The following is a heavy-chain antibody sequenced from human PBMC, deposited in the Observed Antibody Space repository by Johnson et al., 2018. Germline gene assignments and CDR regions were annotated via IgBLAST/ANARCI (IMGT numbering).Heavy chain of an antibody. CDR1: GFTFDDYA. CDR2: ISWNSGSI. Sequence: VQLVQSGGGLVQPGRSLRLSCAASGFTFDDYAMHWVRQAPGKGLEWVSGISWNSGSIGYADSVKGRFTISRDNAKNSLYLQMNSLRAEDTALYYWAYYSSGYYLYMDVWGKGTTVTVSS. CDR3: AYYSSGYYLYMDV. D-gene: IGHD3-22*01. V-gene: IGHV3-9*01. J-gene: IGHJ6*03.